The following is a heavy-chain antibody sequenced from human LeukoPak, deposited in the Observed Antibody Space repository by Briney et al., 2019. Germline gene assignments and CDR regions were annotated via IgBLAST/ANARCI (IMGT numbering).Heavy chain of an antibody. D-gene: IGHD2-15*01. J-gene: IGHJ4*02. Sequence: RASVKVSCKASGYTFTGYYMHWVRQAPGQGLEWMGWINPNNGDTNYAQKFRGRVTMTRDTSISTAYMELNRLRSDDTAVYYCARDGGEKSFDYWGQGALVTVSS. CDR2: INPNNGDT. CDR1: GYTFTGYY. CDR3: ARDGGEKSFDY. V-gene: IGHV1-2*02.